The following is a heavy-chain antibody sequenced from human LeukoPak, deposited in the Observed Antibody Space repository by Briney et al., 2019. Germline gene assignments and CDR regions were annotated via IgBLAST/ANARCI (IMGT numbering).Heavy chain of an antibody. CDR3: ACNYGSGPHDAFDI. J-gene: IGHJ3*02. CDR1: GGSISSYY. CDR2: IYYSGST. Sequence: SETLSLTCTVSGGSISSYYWSWIRQPPGKGLEWIGYIYYSGSTNYNPSLKSRVTISVDTSKNQFSLKLSSVTAADTAVYYCACNYGSGPHDAFDIWGQGTMVTVSS. V-gene: IGHV4-59*01. D-gene: IGHD3-10*01.